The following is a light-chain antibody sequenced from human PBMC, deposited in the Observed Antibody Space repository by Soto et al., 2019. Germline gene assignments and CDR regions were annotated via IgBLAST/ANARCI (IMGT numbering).Light chain of an antibody. V-gene: IGKV1-39*01. CDR2: AAS. CDR1: HSIDNY. J-gene: IGKJ1*01. Sequence: DIQMTQSPSSLSASVGDIMTITCAASHSIDNYLSWYQLKPGKAPRLLIYAASNLQRGVPSRFTGSGSGTDFTLTINNLQTDDFAVYYCQQCFSITPTFGHGTKVDIK. CDR3: QQCFSITPT.